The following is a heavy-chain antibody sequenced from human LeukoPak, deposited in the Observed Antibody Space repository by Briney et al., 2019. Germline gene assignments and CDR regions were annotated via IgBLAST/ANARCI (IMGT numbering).Heavy chain of an antibody. D-gene: IGHD3-3*01. CDR3: ARGCRDDFWSGYYWDY. V-gene: IGHV4-30-4*08. CDR1: GYSISSGYY. CDR2: IYYSGST. J-gene: IGHJ4*02. Sequence: PSETLSLTCAVSGYSISSGYYWSWIRQPPGKGLEWIGYIYYSGSTYYNPSLKSRVTISVDTSKNQFSLKLSSVTAADTAVYYCARGCRDDFWSGYYWDYWGQGTLVTVSS.